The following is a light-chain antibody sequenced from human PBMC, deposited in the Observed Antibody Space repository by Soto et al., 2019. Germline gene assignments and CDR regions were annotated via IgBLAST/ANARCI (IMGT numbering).Light chain of an antibody. Sequence: SYELTQPPSVSVSPGQTASITCSGDKLGDKYACWYQQKPGQSPVLVIYQDSRRPSGIPERFSGSNSGNTATLTFSGTQAMDEADYYCQAWDGSVVFGGGTKVTVL. CDR3: QAWDGSVV. J-gene: IGLJ2*01. CDR1: KLGDKY. V-gene: IGLV3-1*01. CDR2: QDS.